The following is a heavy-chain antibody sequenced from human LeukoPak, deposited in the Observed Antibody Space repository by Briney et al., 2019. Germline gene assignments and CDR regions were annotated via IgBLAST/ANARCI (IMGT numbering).Heavy chain of an antibody. CDR1: GGSISSGSYY. J-gene: IGHJ5*02. CDR2: IYTSGST. Sequence: EPSQTLSLXCTVSGGSISSGSYYWSWIRQPAGKGPEWIGRIYTSGSTNYNPSLKSRVTISVDTSKNQFSLKVSSVTAADTAVYYCARAVVADTNWFDPWGQGTLVTVSS. V-gene: IGHV4-61*02. D-gene: IGHD2-15*01. CDR3: ARAVVADTNWFDP.